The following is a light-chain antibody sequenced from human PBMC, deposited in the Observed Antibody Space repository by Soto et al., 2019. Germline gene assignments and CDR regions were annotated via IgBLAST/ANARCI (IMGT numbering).Light chain of an antibody. J-gene: IGLJ1*01. CDR1: SSDVGAYNY. V-gene: IGLV2-14*01. CDR3: NSYTTRSTYV. Sequence: QSALTQPASVSGSPGQSITISCTGISSDVGAYNYVSWYQQHPGKAPKLLIYGVTNRPSGVSNRFSGSKSGNTASLTISGLQAEDEADYYCNSYTTRSTYVFGTGTKVTVL. CDR2: GVT.